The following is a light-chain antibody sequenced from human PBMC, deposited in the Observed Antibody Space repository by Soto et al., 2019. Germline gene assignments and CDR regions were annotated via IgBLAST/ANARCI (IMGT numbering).Light chain of an antibody. CDR2: GAS. Sequence: EIGMTQNPATLSVSRGGRATLSCRASQGISGTLAWYQQKPGQAPRLLIYGASTRATSFPARFSGSGGGTAFTLTSSSLHFEDFAVHNCQQYNTWPWTFGRGTKVDIK. CDR1: QGISGT. J-gene: IGKJ1*01. CDR3: QQYNTWPWT. V-gene: IGKV3-15*01.